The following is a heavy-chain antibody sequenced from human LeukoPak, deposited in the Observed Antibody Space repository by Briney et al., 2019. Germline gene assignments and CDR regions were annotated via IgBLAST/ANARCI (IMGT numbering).Heavy chain of an antibody. J-gene: IGHJ5*02. CDR2: INHSGST. CDR3: ARVRGGYSYGDNWFDP. Sequence: SETLSLTCAVYGGSFSGYYWSWIRQPPGKGLEWIGEINHSGSTNYNPSLKSRVTISVDTSKNQFSLKLSSVTAADTAVYYCARVRGGYSYGDNWFDPWGQGTLVTVPS. CDR1: GGSFSGYY. V-gene: IGHV4-34*01. D-gene: IGHD5-18*01.